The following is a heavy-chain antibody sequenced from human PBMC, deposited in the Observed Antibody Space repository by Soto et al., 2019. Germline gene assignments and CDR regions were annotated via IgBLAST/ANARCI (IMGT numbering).Heavy chain of an antibody. Sequence: QVQLVQSGAEVKQPGASVKVSCKTSGYTFINYDIAWVRQAPGQGLEWMGWISAYRGDTKYAQMFQGRLTLTTDTSTNTAYMELWSRTSDDTAVYYCARGDWLGGYFQHWGQGTLVTVSS. CDR1: GYTFINYD. CDR3: ARGDWLGGYFQH. CDR2: ISAYRGDT. V-gene: IGHV1-18*01. D-gene: IGHD3-9*01. J-gene: IGHJ1*01.